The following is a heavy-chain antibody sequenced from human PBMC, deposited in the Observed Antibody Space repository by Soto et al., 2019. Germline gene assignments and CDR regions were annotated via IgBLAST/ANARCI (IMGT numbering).Heavy chain of an antibody. D-gene: IGHD4-17*01. CDR2: IIPIFGTA. J-gene: IGHJ6*02. V-gene: IGHV1-69*13. CDR1: GGTFSSYA. CDR3: ARDIITVTTPLYYYYGMDV. Sequence: SVKVSCKASGGTFSSYAISWVRQAPGQGLEWMGGIIPIFGTANYAQKFQGRVTITADESTSTAYMELSSLRSEDTAVYYCARDIITVTTPLYYYYGMDVWGQGTTVTVSS.